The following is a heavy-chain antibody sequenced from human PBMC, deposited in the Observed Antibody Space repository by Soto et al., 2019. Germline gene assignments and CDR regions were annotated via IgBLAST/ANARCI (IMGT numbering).Heavy chain of an antibody. Sequence: GESLKISCKGSGYSFTSYWIGWVRQMPGKGLEWMGIIYPGDSDTRYSPSFQGQVTISADKSISTAYLQWSSLKASDTAMYYCARRPRYDFWSGPGDPNWFDHWGQGTLVTVSS. V-gene: IGHV5-51*01. CDR1: GYSFTSYW. CDR2: IYPGDSDT. CDR3: ARRPRYDFWSGPGDPNWFDH. J-gene: IGHJ5*02. D-gene: IGHD3-3*01.